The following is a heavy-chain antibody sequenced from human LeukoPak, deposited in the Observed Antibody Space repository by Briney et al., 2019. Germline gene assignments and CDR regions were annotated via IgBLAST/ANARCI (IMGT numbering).Heavy chain of an antibody. V-gene: IGHV4-39*07. Sequence: SETLSLTCSVSGGSTSSNVYYWGWIRQPPGKDLEWIGSIYYSGTTYYNPSLKSRVTMSVDTSKNQFSLKLSSVTAADTAVYYCARGYRKWEPPDYWGQGTLVTVSS. D-gene: IGHD1-26*01. J-gene: IGHJ4*02. CDR3: ARGYRKWEPPDY. CDR1: GGSTSSNVYY. CDR2: IYYSGTT.